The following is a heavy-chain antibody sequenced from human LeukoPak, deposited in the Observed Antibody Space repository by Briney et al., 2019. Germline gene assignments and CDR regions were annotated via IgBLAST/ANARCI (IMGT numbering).Heavy chain of an antibody. CDR2: IYYSGST. CDR3: ASDYGAPFDY. V-gene: IGHV4-59*12. Sequence: SETLSLTCTVSGGSISSYYWSWIRQPPGKGLEWIGYIYYSGSTNYNPSLKSRVTISVDTSKNQFSLKLSSVTAADTAVYYCASDYGAPFDYWGQGTLVTVSS. J-gene: IGHJ4*02. CDR1: GGSISSYY. D-gene: IGHD4-17*01.